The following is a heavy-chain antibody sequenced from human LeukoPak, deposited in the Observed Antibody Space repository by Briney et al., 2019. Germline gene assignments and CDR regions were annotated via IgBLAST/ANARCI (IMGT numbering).Heavy chain of an antibody. J-gene: IGHJ4*02. CDR3: AKEARYYDSSGYFDY. Sequence: GGSLRLSCAASGFTFRSYAMSWVRQAPGKGLEWVSTVSGSGSSTFYADSVKGRFTTSRDNSKNTLYLQMNSLRAEDTAVYYCAKEARYYDSSGYFDYWGQGTLVTVSS. CDR2: VSGSGSST. V-gene: IGHV3-23*01. CDR1: GFTFRSYA. D-gene: IGHD3-22*01.